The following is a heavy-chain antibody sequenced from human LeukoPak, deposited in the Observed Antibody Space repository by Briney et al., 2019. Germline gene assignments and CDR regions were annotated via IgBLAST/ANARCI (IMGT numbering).Heavy chain of an antibody. CDR1: GGTFSSYA. V-gene: IGHV1-69*06. CDR3: ARPYSSSDYYYYGMDV. J-gene: IGHJ6*02. D-gene: IGHD6-6*01. CDR2: IIPIFGTA. Sequence: SVKVSCKASGGTFSSYAISWVRQAPGQGLEWMGGIIPIFGTANYAQKFQGRVTITADKSTSTAYMELSSLRSEDTAVYYCARPYSSSDYYYYGMDVWGQGTTVTVSS.